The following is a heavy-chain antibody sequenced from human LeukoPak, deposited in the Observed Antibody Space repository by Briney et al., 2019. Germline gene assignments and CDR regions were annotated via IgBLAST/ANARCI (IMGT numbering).Heavy chain of an antibody. J-gene: IGHJ3*01. CDR3: AKDLGDSRAHPILDV. CDR1: GFSFSNYV. CDR2: IQANGDNT. Sequence: GGSLRLSCATSGFSFSNYVMSWVRQAPGRGLEWVSLIQANGDNTYYSDSAKGRFTISRDKSDNTLYLQMNSLRVEDTAVYYCAKDLGDSRAHPILDVWGQGTMITVSS. D-gene: IGHD3-16*01. V-gene: IGHV3-23*01.